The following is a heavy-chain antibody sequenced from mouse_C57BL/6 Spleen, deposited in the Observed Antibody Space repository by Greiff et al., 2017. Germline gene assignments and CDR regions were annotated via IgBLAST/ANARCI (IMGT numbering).Heavy chain of an antibody. CDR1: GYTFTEYT. CDR3: ARHEGGAYYSNYCFAY. D-gene: IGHD2-5*01. Sequence: VQLQQSGAELVKPGASVKLSCKASGYTFTEYTIHWVKQRSGQGLEWIGWFYPGSGSIKYNEKFKDKATLTADKSSSTVYMELSRLKSEGSAVYFCARHEGGAYYSNYCFAYWGQGTLVTVSA. V-gene: IGHV1-62-2*01. J-gene: IGHJ3*01. CDR2: FYPGSGSI.